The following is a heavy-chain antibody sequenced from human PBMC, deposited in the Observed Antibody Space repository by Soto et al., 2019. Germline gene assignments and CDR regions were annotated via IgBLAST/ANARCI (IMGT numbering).Heavy chain of an antibody. CDR1: GGSIGSGGYS. V-gene: IGHV4-30-2*01. D-gene: IGHD4-17*01. Sequence: SETLSLTCAVSGGSIGSGGYSWSWIRQPPGKGLEWIGYIYHSGSTYYNPSLKSRVTISVDRSKNQFSLKLSSVTAADTAVYYCASDYGDYGLGYWGQGTLVTVSS. CDR2: IYHSGST. J-gene: IGHJ4*02. CDR3: ASDYGDYGLGY.